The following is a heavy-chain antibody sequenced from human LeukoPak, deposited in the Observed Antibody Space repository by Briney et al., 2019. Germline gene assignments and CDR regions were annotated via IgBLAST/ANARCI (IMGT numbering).Heavy chain of an antibody. J-gene: IGHJ4*02. V-gene: IGHV4-59*01. D-gene: IGHD3-10*01. CDR3: ARAGNYGLVIFDY. CDR1: GGSISSYY. CDR2: IYYSGST. Sequence: SETLSLTCTVSGGSISSYYWSWIRQPPGKGLEWIGYIYYSGSTNYNPSLKSRVTISVDTSKSQFSLQLRSVTAADTAVYYCARAGNYGLVIFDYWGQGTLVTVSS.